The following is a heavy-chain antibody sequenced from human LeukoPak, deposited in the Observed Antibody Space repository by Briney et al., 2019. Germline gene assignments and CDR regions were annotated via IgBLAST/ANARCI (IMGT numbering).Heavy chain of an antibody. CDR2: ISWNSGSI. J-gene: IGHJ4*02. V-gene: IGHV3-9*01. CDR3: AKDGGYYYGSGSRYFDY. CDR1: GFTFDDYA. Sequence: PGRSLRLSCAASGFTFDDYAMHWVRRAPGKGLEWVSGISWNSGSIGYADSVKGRFTISRDNAKNSLYLQMNSLRAEDTALYYCAKDGGYYYGSGSRYFDYWGQGTLVTVSS. D-gene: IGHD3-10*01.